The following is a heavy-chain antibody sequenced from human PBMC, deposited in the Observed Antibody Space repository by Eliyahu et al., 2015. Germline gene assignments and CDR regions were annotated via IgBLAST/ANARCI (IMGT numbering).Heavy chain of an antibody. V-gene: IGHV4-34*01. CDR2: INHSGST. CDR1: GGSFXGYY. Sequence: QVQLQQWGAGLLKPSETLSLTCAVYGGSFXGYYWSWIRQPPGKGLEWIGEINHSGSTNYNPSLKSRVTISVDTSKNQFSLKLSSVTAADTAVYYCARHGYGWNWFDPWGQGTLVTVSS. CDR3: ARHGYGWNWFDP. J-gene: IGHJ5*02. D-gene: IGHD2-8*02.